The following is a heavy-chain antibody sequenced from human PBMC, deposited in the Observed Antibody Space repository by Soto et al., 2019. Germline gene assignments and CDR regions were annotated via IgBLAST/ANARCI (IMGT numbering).Heavy chain of an antibody. CDR1: GFTFSSYV. CDR2: ISGSGGST. J-gene: IGHJ6*02. Sequence: EVQLLESGGGLVQPGGSLRVSCVASGFTFSSYVMNWVRQAPGKGLYWVSGISGSGGSTYYADSVKGRFTISRDNSKNTLYLQMNSLRVEDTAVYYCAKGPRAPPPHDYGMDVWGQGNTVTVSS. V-gene: IGHV3-23*01. CDR3: AKGPRAPPPHDYGMDV.